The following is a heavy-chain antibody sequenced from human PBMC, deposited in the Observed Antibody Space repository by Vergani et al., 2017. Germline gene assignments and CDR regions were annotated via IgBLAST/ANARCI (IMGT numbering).Heavy chain of an antibody. CDR2: INHSGST. CDR1: GGSFSGYY. Sequence: QVQLQQWGAGLLKPSETLSLTCAVYGGSFSGYYWSWIRQPPGKGLEWIGEINHSGSTNYNPSLKSRVTISVDTSKNQFSLKLSSVTAADTAVYYCARGRSLFQPRYYYYYYYMDVWGKGATVTVSS. J-gene: IGHJ6*03. V-gene: IGHV4-34*01. D-gene: IGHD2-2*01. CDR3: ARGRSLFQPRYYYYYYYMDV.